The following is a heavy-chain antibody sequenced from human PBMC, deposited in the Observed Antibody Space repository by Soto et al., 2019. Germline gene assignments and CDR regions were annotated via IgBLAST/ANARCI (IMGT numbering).Heavy chain of an antibody. J-gene: IGHJ4*02. CDR3: ARTYSSSWSPFDY. Sequence: SETLSLTCTVSGGSFSSGGYSWSWIRQPPGKGLEWIGYIYHSVSTYYNPSLKSRVTISVDRSKNQFSLKLSSVTAADTGVYYCARTYSSSWSPFDYWGQGTQVTVSS. CDR2: IYHSVST. D-gene: IGHD6-13*01. V-gene: IGHV4-30-2*01. CDR1: GGSFSSGGYS.